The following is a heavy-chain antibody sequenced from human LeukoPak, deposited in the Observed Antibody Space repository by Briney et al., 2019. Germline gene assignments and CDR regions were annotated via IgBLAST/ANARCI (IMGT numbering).Heavy chain of an antibody. J-gene: IGHJ4*02. CDR3: ARDRGFYDTSPPD. Sequence: GGSLRLSCAASGFTVSNSYLSWVRQAPGKGLEWVSVIYTDGSTFYADSVKGRFTISRDNSKNTLFLQMSSLRAEDTAVYYCARDRGFYDTSPPDWGQGTLVTVSS. V-gene: IGHV3-53*01. D-gene: IGHD3-22*01. CDR2: IYTDGST. CDR1: GFTVSNSY.